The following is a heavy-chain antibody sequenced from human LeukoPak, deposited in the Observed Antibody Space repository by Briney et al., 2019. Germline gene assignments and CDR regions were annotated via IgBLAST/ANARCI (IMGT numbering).Heavy chain of an antibody. D-gene: IGHD3-22*01. CDR3: AKDPHYSDTGAFDI. V-gene: IGHV3-23*01. CDR1: GFTLSSYA. CDR2: ISATGGST. J-gene: IGHJ3*02. Sequence: GGSLRLSCAASGFTLSSYAMSWVRQAPGKGLEWVSSISATGGSTYYAESVKGRFTISRDNSKNTLYLQMDSLRAADTAVYYCAKDPHYSDTGAFDIWGQGTLVTVSS.